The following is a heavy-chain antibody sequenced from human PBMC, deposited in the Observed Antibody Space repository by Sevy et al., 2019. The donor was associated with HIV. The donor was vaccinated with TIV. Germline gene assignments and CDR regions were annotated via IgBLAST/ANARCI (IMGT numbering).Heavy chain of an antibody. Sequence: GGSLRLSCAASGFTFSNAWMSWVRQAPGKGLEWVGRIKIKTDGGSTDYAAPVKGRFTISRDDSKNTLYLQMNSLKTEDTAVYYCPTGRCSGGSCWGFYYYGLDVWGQGTTVTVSS. D-gene: IGHD2-15*01. CDR1: GFTFSNAW. V-gene: IGHV3-15*01. J-gene: IGHJ6*02. CDR3: PTGRCSGGSCWGFYYYGLDV. CDR2: IKIKTDGGST.